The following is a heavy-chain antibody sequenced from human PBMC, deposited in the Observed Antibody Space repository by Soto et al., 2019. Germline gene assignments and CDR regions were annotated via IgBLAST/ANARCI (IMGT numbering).Heavy chain of an antibody. CDR1: GYPFTLYP. D-gene: IGHD5-12*01. CDR3: ATMQAYSSYEFES. J-gene: IGHJ4*02. V-gene: IGHV1-3*01. CDR2: INVGNGNV. Sequence: ASVKVSCKPSGYPFTLYPIHWVRQAPGQRLEYMGWINVGNGNVRYSQKFQGRVTFTRDTSASTAYMHLGNLRSEDTAVYYCATMQAYSSYEFESWGQGALVTVSS.